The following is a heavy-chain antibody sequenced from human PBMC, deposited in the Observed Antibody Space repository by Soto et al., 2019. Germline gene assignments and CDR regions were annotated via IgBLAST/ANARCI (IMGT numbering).Heavy chain of an antibody. Sequence: PGGSLRLSCAASGFTFSSYGMHWVRQAPGKGLEWVAVISYDGSNTYYADSVKGRFTISRDNSKNTLYLQMNSLSSEDTAVYYCAKDHEAFGLIPAAMFDYWGQGTLVTVSS. J-gene: IGHJ4*02. D-gene: IGHD2-2*01. CDR3: AKDHEAFGLIPAAMFDY. V-gene: IGHV3-30*18. CDR1: GFTFSSYG. CDR2: ISYDGSNT.